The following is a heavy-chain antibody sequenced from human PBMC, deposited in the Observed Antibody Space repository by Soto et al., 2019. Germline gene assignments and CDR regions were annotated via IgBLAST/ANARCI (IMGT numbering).Heavy chain of an antibody. J-gene: IGHJ6*02. CDR3: ARGSTDGFGCTNGVCYSLPHYYYGMDV. CDR2: MNPNSGNT. V-gene: IGHV1-8*01. Sequence: GSVKVSCKASGYTFTSYDINWVRQATGQGLEWMGWMNPNSGNTGYAQKFQGRVTMTRNTSISTAYMELSSLRSEDTAVYYCARGSTDGFGCTNGVCYSLPHYYYGMDVWGQGTTVTVSS. CDR1: GYTFTSYD. D-gene: IGHD2-8*01.